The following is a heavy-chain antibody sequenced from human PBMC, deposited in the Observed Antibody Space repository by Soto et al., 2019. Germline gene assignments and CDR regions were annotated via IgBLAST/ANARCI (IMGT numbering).Heavy chain of an antibody. J-gene: IGHJ6*02. CDR1: GYIFSDYG. Sequence: GASVKVSCKASGYIFSDYGINWVRLAPGQGLEWMGWIIPYNDNTKYAENFQGGVTLTTDTSTNTVYMELRSLTPDDTGVYFCARKPYSHYYGMDVWGQGTSVTVSS. V-gene: IGHV1-18*01. CDR3: ARKPYSHYYGMDV. D-gene: IGHD2-21*01. CDR2: IIPYNDNT.